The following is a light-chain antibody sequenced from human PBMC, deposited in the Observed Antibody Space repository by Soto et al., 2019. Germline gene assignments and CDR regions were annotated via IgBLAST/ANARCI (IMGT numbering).Light chain of an antibody. V-gene: IGKV3-20*01. CDR2: DAS. Sequence: VLPQSPVTLSLSPWERATLSFGSSQTINSTSLAWYTQKPGQAPWLPIYDASSRATGIPDRFNASLSETDFTPTTACLEPEDFAVYSCQMYVSLPYTLGQGTK. CDR1: QTINSTS. CDR3: QMYVSLPYT. J-gene: IGKJ2*01.